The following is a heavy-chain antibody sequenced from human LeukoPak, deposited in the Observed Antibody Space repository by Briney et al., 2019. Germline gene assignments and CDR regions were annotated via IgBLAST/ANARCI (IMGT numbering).Heavy chain of an antibody. CDR1: GGSFSGYY. D-gene: IGHD3-22*01. J-gene: IGHJ3*02. CDR3: AKSNGYGLIDI. V-gene: IGHV4-34*12. Sequence: PPETLSLTCAVYGGSFSGYYWGWVRQPPGKALEWIGHIFYSGSTYYIPSLTSRVTISLDTSRNQFSLTLNSVTAADTAVYYCAKSNGYGLIDIWGQGTMVTVSS. CDR2: IFYSGST.